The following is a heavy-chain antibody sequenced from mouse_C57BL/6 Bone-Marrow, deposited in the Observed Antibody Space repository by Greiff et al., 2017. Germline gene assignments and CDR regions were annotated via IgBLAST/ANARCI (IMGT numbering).Heavy chain of an antibody. D-gene: IGHD4-1*01. V-gene: IGHV1-82*01. CDR2: IYPGDGDT. J-gene: IGHJ3*01. CDR1: GYAFSSSW. CDR3: ASEGLTGPWFAY. Sequence: QVQLQQSGPELVKPGASVKISCKASGYAFSSSWMNWVKQRPGKGLEWIGRIYPGDGDTNYNGKFKGKATLTADKSSSTDYMQLSSLTSEDSAVYFCASEGLTGPWFAYWGQGTLVTVSA.